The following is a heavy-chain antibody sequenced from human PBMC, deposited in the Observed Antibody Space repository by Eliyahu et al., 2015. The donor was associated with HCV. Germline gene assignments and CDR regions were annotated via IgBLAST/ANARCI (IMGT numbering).Heavy chain of an antibody. D-gene: IGHD1-1*01. J-gene: IGHJ5*02. CDR1: GGTFSSYA. V-gene: IGHV1-69*04. Sequence: QVQLVQSGAEVKKPGSSVKVSCKASGGTFSSYAISWVRQAPGQGLEWMGRIIPIFGIANYAQKFQGRVTITADKSTSTAYMELSSLRSEDTAVYYCARERAGRPGSGGGTTLGAWGQGTLVTVSS. CDR2: IIPIFGIA. CDR3: ARERAGRPGSGGGTTLGA.